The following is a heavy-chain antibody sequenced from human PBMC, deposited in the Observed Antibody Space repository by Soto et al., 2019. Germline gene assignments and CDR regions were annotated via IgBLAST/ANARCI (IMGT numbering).Heavy chain of an antibody. Sequence: EVQLVESGGGLVQPGGSLRLSCAASGFTVSTKYMSWVRQAPGKGLEWVSVIYSGGSTFYADSVRGRFTISRDNSKNTVNLHMNSLRAEDTAVYYCARDPWAADYWGNGTLVTVSS. J-gene: IGHJ4*01. V-gene: IGHV3-66*01. CDR3: ARDPWAADY. CDR2: IYSGGST. CDR1: GFTVSTKY. D-gene: IGHD3-16*01.